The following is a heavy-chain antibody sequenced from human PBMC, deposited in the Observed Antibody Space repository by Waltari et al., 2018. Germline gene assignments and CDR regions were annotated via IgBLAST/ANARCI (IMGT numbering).Heavy chain of an antibody. J-gene: IGHJ3*01. CDR3: ARYSVGAAFDL. V-gene: IGHV1-8*01. D-gene: IGHD1-26*01. CDR2: MNPTDRT. Sequence: QVQLVQSGAEVKAPGASVKVSCKTSGYTSTNLDINWVRQAAGHGLEWMGWMNPTDRTGYAPQFQGRVAMTRDASINTAYLELTNLRSDDTAVYYCARYSVGAAFDLWGQGTQVTVSS. CDR1: GYTSTNLD.